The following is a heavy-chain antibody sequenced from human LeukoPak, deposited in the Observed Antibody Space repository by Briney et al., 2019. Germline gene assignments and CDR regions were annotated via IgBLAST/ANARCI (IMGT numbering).Heavy chain of an antibody. D-gene: IGHD6-6*01. J-gene: IGHJ3*01. CDR3: AREYSSSSGRRAFDF. Sequence: SETLSLTCNVSGGSISSYYWNWLRQPPGKGLEWIGYIYYSGSTNYNPSLKSRVTTLVDTSKNQFSLRLSSVTAADTAVYYCAREYSSSSGRRAFDFWGQGTMVTVSS. CDR2: IYYSGST. CDR1: GGSISSYY. V-gene: IGHV4-59*08.